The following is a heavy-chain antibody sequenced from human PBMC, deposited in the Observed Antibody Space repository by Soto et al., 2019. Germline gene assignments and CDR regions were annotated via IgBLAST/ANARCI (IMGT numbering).Heavy chain of an antibody. V-gene: IGHV2-5*02. CDR3: AHTWGLPFDY. Sequence: QITLKESGPTLVKPTQTLTLTCTYSGFSLRTTGVGVGWNRQPPGKALEWLGIFYWDDDKRYSPSLKNRLTLTNDISKSQVVLTLTNMDPVDTATYYCAHTWGLPFDYWGQGTLVIVSS. J-gene: IGHJ4*02. CDR1: GFSLRTTGVG. CDR2: FYWDDDK. D-gene: IGHD3-16*01.